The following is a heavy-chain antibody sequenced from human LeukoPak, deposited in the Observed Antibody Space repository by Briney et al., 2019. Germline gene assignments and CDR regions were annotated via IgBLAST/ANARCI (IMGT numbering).Heavy chain of an antibody. CDR3: ARDDFGGPSMSIAARLAY. J-gene: IGHJ4*02. CDR1: GFTVSSNY. CDR2: IYSGGST. V-gene: IGHV3-53*01. D-gene: IGHD6-6*01. Sequence: GGSLRLSCAASGFTVSSNYMSWVRQAPGKGLEWVSIIYSGGSTHYADSVKGRFTISRDNSKNTLYLQINSLRAEDTAVYYCARDDFGGPSMSIAARLAYWGQGTLVTVSS.